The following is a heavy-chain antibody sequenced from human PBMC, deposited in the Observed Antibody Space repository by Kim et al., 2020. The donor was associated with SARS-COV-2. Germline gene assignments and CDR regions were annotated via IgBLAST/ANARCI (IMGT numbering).Heavy chain of an antibody. CDR1: GNTLTSYG. J-gene: IGHJ5*02. CDR3: ATDYYDSGGYYYWFDP. Sequence: ASVKVSCKASGNTLTSYGVTWVRQAPGRGLEWMGWISAYNGDTNYAQNLQGRVTMTTDTSTSTAYMEMRSLRFDDTAVYYCATDYYDSGGYYYWFDPWGQGTLVTVSS. CDR2: ISAYNGDT. V-gene: IGHV1-18*01. D-gene: IGHD3-22*01.